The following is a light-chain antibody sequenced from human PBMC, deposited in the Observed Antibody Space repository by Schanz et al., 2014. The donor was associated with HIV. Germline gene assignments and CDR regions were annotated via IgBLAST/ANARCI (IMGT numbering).Light chain of an antibody. CDR2: GAS. CDR1: QSVSSSY. CDR3: KQYRSSPWYT. V-gene: IGKV3-20*01. J-gene: IGKJ2*01. Sequence: EIVLTQSPATLSLSPGERATLSCRASQSVSSSYLAWYQQKPGQAPRLVIYGASSRASGIPDRFSGSGSGTDHPHSIRRLEPEDAEVYSCKQYRSSPWYTFGHGTTLQI.